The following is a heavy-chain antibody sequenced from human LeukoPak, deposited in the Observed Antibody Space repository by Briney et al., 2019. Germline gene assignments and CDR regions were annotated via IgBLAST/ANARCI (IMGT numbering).Heavy chain of an antibody. CDR3: ASQRITMVRGVPDY. CDR2: IDPSDSYT. CDR1: GYSFTSYW. Sequence: EESLKISCKGSGYSFTSYWISWVRQMPGKGLEWMGRIDPSDSYTNYSPSFQGHVTISADKSISTAYLQWSSLKASDTAMYYCASQRITMVRGVPDYWGQGTLVTVSS. D-gene: IGHD3-10*01. V-gene: IGHV5-10-1*01. J-gene: IGHJ4*02.